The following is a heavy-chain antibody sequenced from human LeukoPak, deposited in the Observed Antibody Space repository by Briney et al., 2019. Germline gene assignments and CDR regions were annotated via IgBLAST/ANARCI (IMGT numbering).Heavy chain of an antibody. CDR3: ARETSQKGAHYMDV. CDR1: GGSISSGSYY. V-gene: IGHV4-61*01. J-gene: IGHJ6*03. Sequence: PSETLSLTCTVSGGSISSGSYYWSWIRQPPWKGLEWIGYIYYSGSTSYKPSLKSRVTISVDTSKNQFSLKLRSVTAADTAVYYCARETSQKGAHYMDVWGKGTTVTISS. CDR2: IYYSGST. D-gene: IGHD3-16*01.